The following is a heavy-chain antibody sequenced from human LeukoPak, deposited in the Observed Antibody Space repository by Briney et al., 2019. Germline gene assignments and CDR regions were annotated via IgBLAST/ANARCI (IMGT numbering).Heavy chain of an antibody. CDR1: GGSFSGYY. D-gene: IGHD3-3*01. CDR3: ARSPTSFFESGFDY. Sequence: SETLSLTCAVYGGSFSGYYWSWIRQPPGKGLEWIGEINHSGSTNYNPSLKSRVTISVDTSKNQFSLKLSSVTAADTAVYYCARSPTSFFESGFDYWGQGTLVTASS. CDR2: INHSGST. V-gene: IGHV4-34*01. J-gene: IGHJ4*02.